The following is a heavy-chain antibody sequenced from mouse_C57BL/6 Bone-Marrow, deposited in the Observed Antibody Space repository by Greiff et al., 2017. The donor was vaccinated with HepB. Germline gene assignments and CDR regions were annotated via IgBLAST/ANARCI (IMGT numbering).Heavy chain of an antibody. CDR2: ISYSGST. D-gene: IGHD1-1*01. CDR3: ARSPYYYGSSRAMDY. CDR1: GYSITSDY. Sequence: DVHLVESGPGLAKPSQTLSLTCSVTGYSITSDYWNWIRKFPGNKLEYMGYISYSGSTYYNPSLKSRISITRDTSKNQYYLQLNSVTTEDTATYYCARSPYYYGSSRAMDYWGQGTSVTVSS. V-gene: IGHV3-8*01. J-gene: IGHJ4*01.